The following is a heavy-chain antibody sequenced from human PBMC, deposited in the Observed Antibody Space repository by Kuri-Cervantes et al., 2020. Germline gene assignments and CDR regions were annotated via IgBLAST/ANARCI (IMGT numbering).Heavy chain of an antibody. CDR2: ISSSSSTI. CDR3: ARGSKLRYFDWLYLFDY. V-gene: IGHV3-48*01. CDR1: GFTFSSYS. J-gene: IGHJ4*02. D-gene: IGHD3-9*01. Sequence: GGSLRLSCAASGFTFSSYSMNWVRQAPGKGLEWVSYISSSSSTIYYADSVKGRFTISRDNSKNTLYLQMNSLRAEDTAVYYCARGSKLRYFDWLYLFDYWGQGTLVTVSS.